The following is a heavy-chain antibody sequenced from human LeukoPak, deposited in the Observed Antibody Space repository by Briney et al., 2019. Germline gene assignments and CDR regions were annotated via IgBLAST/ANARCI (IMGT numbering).Heavy chain of an antibody. CDR1: GFTFSSYW. J-gene: IGHJ5*02. CDR3: AKDPYSSSWYFWFDP. Sequence: GGSLRLSCAASGFTFSSYWMHWVRQAPGKGLVWVSAISGSGGSTYYADSVKGRFTISRDNSKNTLYLQMNSLRAEDTAVYYCAKDPYSSSWYFWFDPWGQGTLVTVSS. V-gene: IGHV3-23*01. CDR2: ISGSGGST. D-gene: IGHD6-13*01.